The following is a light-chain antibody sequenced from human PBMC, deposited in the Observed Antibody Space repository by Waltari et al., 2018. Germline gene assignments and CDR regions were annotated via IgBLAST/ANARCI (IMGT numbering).Light chain of an antibody. J-gene: IGKJ4*01. Sequence: DIVLTQSPRTLSLSPGERATLSCRASQTVRTTYLAWYQQKPGQAPTLLIYGASSRATGIPDRFSGSGSGTDFSLTISSLEPEDFAVYYCQQYDISPLTFGGGTKVEIK. V-gene: IGKV3-20*01. CDR2: GAS. CDR3: QQYDISPLT. CDR1: QTVRTTY.